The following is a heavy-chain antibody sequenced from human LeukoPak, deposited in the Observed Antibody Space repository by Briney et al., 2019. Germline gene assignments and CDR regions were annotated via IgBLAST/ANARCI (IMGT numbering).Heavy chain of an antibody. Sequence: PGGSLRLSCAASGFTFSSYAMSWVRQAPGKGLEWVSAISGSGGSTYYADSVKGRFTISRDNSKNTLYLQMNSLRAEDTAVYYCAKVKEGYSSSWYSFDYWGQGTLVTVSS. J-gene: IGHJ4*02. CDR1: GFTFSSYA. CDR3: AKVKEGYSSSWYSFDY. CDR2: ISGSGGST. V-gene: IGHV3-23*01. D-gene: IGHD6-13*01.